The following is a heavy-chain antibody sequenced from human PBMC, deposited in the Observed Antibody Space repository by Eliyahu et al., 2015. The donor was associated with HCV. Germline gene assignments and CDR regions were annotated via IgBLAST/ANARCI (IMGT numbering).Heavy chain of an antibody. CDR1: GFTFSSYY. Sequence: EVQLVESGGGLVQPGGSLRLSCAASGFTFSSYYMHWVRQVPGRGLVWVARIHGDGTGTAYADSVKGRFTISRDNAQNTLDLQMTSLRPEDTAVYYCARGGFYTSDGPDYWGQGTLVTVSS. CDR3: ARGGFYTSDGPDY. V-gene: IGHV3-74*01. CDR2: IHGDGTGT. D-gene: IGHD6-19*01. J-gene: IGHJ4*02.